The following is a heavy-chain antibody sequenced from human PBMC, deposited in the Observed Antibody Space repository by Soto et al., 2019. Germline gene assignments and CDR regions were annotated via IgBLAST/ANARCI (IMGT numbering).Heavy chain of an antibody. Sequence: QVQLVESGGGVVQPGRSLRLSCAASGFSVNTHAIHWIRQAPGKGLEWVAVLWYDGSREYYADSVKGRFTISRDNSKNMMYLQMDNLRVEDTAVYYCARVPRFDTWYFDYWGQGTLATVSS. CDR1: GFSVNTHA. CDR2: LWYDGSRE. D-gene: IGHD2-2*02. CDR3: ARVPRFDTWYFDY. J-gene: IGHJ4*02. V-gene: IGHV3-33*01.